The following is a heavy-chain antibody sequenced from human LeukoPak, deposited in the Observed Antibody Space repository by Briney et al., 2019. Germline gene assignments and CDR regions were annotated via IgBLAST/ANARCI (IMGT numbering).Heavy chain of an antibody. CDR2: IYHSGST. Sequence: SETLSLTCAVSGGSISSSNWWSWVRQPPGKGLEWIGEIYHSGSTNYNPSLKSRVTISVDKSKNQFSLKLSSVTAADTAVYYCARVLRDCSGGSCYPGDYYYYYYMDVWGKGTTVTVSS. V-gene: IGHV4-4*02. J-gene: IGHJ6*03. D-gene: IGHD2-15*01. CDR3: ARVLRDCSGGSCYPGDYYYYYYMDV. CDR1: GGSISSSNW.